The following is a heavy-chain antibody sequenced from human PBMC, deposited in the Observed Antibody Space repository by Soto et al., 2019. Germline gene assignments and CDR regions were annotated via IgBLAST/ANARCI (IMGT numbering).Heavy chain of an antibody. V-gene: IGHV1-69*06. D-gene: IGHD3-22*01. CDR2: IIPIFGTA. CDR3: ARDHSNYYDSSGPDAFDI. J-gene: IGHJ3*02. Sequence: ASVKVSCKASGYTFTSYAISWVRQAPGQGLEWMGGIIPIFGTANYAQKFQGRVTITADKSTSTAYMELSSLRSEDTAMYYCARDHSNYYDSSGPDAFDIWGQGTMVTVSS. CDR1: GYTFTSYA.